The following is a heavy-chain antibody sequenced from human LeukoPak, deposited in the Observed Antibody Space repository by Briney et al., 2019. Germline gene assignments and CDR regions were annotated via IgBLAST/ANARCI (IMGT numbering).Heavy chain of an antibody. Sequence: PGGSLRLSCAASGFTFSSYWMSWVRQAPGKGRDGVANIKQDGREKYYVDSVKGRCTISRDNAKNSLYLQMNSLRAEDTAVYYCARQRGYYGSGVYYYSMDVWGKGTTVTVSS. J-gene: IGHJ6*03. CDR1: GFTFSSYW. CDR2: IKQDGREK. D-gene: IGHD3-10*01. V-gene: IGHV3-7*01. CDR3: ARQRGYYGSGVYYYSMDV.